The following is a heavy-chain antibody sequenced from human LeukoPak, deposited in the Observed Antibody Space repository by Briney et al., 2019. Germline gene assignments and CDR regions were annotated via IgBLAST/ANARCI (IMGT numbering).Heavy chain of an antibody. D-gene: IGHD2-2*01. CDR3: ARAAYCSSTSCYGDAFDI. J-gene: IGHJ3*02. CDR2: IYTSGST. V-gene: IGHV4-4*07. CDR1: GGSISSYY. Sequence: PSETLSPTCTVSGGSISSYYWSWIRQPAGKGLEWIGRIYTSGSTNYNPSLKSRVTMSVDTSKNQFSLKLSSVTAADTAVYYCARAAYCSSTSCYGDAFDIWGQGTMVTVSS.